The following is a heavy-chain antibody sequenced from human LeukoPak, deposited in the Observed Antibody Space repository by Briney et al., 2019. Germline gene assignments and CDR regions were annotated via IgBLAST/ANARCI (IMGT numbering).Heavy chain of an antibody. CDR1: GFTFSSYE. J-gene: IGHJ6*03. D-gene: IGHD6-6*01. CDR3: ARARLDSSSSEYYYYMDV. CDR2: ISSSGSTI. V-gene: IGHV3-48*03. Sequence: GGSLRLSCAASGFTFSSYEMNWVRQAPGKGLERVSYISSSGSTIYYADSVKGRFTISRDNAKNALYLQMNSLRAEDTAVYYCARARLDSSSSEYYYYMDVWGKGTTVTVSS.